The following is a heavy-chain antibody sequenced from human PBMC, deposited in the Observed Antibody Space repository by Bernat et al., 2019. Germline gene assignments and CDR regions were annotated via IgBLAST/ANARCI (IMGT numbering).Heavy chain of an antibody. J-gene: IGHJ2*01. CDR2: ISSSGSTI. Sequence: EVQLVESGGGLVQPGGSLRLSCAASGFTFSSYEMNWVRQAPGKGLEWVSYISSSGSTIYYADSVKGRFTISRDNAKNSLYLQMNSLRAEDTAVYYCARDNAQYCSSTSCYGVVRYFDLWGRGTLVTVSS. CDR1: GFTFSSYE. V-gene: IGHV3-48*03. D-gene: IGHD2-2*01. CDR3: ARDNAQYCSSTSCYGVVRYFDL.